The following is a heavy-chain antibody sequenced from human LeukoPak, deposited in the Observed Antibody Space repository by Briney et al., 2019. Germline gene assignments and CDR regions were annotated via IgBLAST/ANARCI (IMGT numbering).Heavy chain of an antibody. J-gene: IGHJ4*02. Sequence: GGSLRLSCAASGFTFSSYWMSWVRQAPGKGLEWVANIKQDGSEKYYVDSVKGRFTISRGNAKNSLYLQMNSLRAEDTAVYYCARGGQSSIAARPLNYWGQGTLVTVSS. CDR3: ARGGQSSIAARPLNY. V-gene: IGHV3-7*01. CDR1: GFTFSSYW. CDR2: IKQDGSEK. D-gene: IGHD6-6*01.